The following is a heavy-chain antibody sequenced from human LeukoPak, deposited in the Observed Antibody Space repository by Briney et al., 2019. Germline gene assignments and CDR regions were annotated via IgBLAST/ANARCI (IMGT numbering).Heavy chain of an antibody. CDR3: VRDGHRLYDYYYYYMDV. J-gene: IGHJ6*03. V-gene: IGHV1-18*01. CDR1: GYTFTTYG. Sequence: VASVKVSCTASGYTFTTYGISWVRQAPGQGLEWMGWISAYNGHTNYAQKLQGRVTMTTDASTTTAYMELRSLRSDDTAVYYCVRDGHRLYDYYYYYMDVRGKGTTVTVSS. CDR2: ISAYNGHT. D-gene: IGHD2-2*02.